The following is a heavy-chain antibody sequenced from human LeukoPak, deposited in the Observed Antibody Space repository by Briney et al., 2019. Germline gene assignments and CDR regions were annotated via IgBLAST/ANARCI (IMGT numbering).Heavy chain of an antibody. Sequence: GESLKISCKVSGYGFTSYWIGWVRQMPGKGLEWMGITFPGDSDTRYSPSFYGQVSISADKFISTAYLQWSSLKAPDTARYYCARLGTHYGGPGPGYYWGQGTLVTVSS. J-gene: IGHJ4*02. D-gene: IGHD3-10*01. CDR2: TFPGDSDT. CDR3: ARLGTHYGGPGPGYY. CDR1: GYGFTSYW. V-gene: IGHV5-51*01.